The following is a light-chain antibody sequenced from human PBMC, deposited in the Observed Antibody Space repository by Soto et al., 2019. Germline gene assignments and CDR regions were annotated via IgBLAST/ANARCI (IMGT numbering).Light chain of an antibody. J-gene: IGKJ5*01. CDR2: GAS. CDR3: QQYNNWPPIT. V-gene: IGKV3-15*01. Sequence: EIVMTQSPATLSVSPGERVTLSCRASQSVNNKVAWYQQKPGQAPRLLIFGASTRATGIPARFSGSGSVTEFTLTISSLQSEDFAVYYSQQYNNWPPITFGQGTRLEI. CDR1: QSVNNK.